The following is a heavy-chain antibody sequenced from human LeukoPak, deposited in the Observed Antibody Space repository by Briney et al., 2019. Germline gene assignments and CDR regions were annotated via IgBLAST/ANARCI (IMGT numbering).Heavy chain of an antibody. CDR3: ARDWESYGSGVNFDY. V-gene: IGHV3-48*04. Sequence: GRSLRLSCAASGFTFSSYGMHWVRQAPGKGLEWVSYISSSGSTIYYADSVKGRFTISRDNAKNSLYLQMNSLRAEDTAVYYCARDWESYGSGVNFDYWGQGTLVTVSS. D-gene: IGHD3-10*01. CDR2: ISSSGSTI. J-gene: IGHJ4*02. CDR1: GFTFSSYG.